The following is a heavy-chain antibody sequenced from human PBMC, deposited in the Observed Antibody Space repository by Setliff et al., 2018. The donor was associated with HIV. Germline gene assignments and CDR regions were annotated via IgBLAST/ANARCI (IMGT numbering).Heavy chain of an antibody. CDR3: ARDRALSGVLDRAPFDS. CDR2: IKEDGSEK. V-gene: IGHV3-7*01. D-gene: IGHD2-8*01. J-gene: IGHJ4*02. Sequence: GGSLRLSCAASGFTFSSYWMSWVRQAPGKGLEYVAIIKEDGSEKYYVDSVKGRFTISRDNAKNSLYLQMDNLRAEDTAVYYCARDRALSGVLDRAPFDSWGQGTLVTVS. CDR1: GFTFSSYW.